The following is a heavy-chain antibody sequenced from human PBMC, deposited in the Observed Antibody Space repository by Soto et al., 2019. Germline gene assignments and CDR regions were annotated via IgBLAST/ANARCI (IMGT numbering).Heavy chain of an antibody. CDR3: ARRPSGSSDSR. CDR1: GDSISSSSYY. CDR2: IYYSGST. J-gene: IGHJ4*02. Sequence: SETLSLTCTVSGDSISSSSYYWGWICQPPGKGLEWIGNIYYSGSTYYNPSLKSRVTISVDTSRNQFSLQLSSVTAADAAVYYGARRPSGSSDSRWGQETMITVS. V-gene: IGHV4-39*01. D-gene: IGHD1-26*01.